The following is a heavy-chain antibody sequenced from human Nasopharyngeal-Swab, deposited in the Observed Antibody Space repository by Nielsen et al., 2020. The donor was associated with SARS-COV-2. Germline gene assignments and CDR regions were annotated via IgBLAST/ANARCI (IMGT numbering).Heavy chain of an antibody. V-gene: IGHV3-43*02. J-gene: IGHJ4*02. CDR2: ISGDGGST. CDR1: GFTFDDYA. CDR3: AKGIADYYPLPGYFDY. D-gene: IGHD1-26*01. Sequence: GESLKISCAASGFTFDDYAMHWVRQAPGKGLEWVSLISGDGGSTYYADSVKGRFTISRDNSKNSLYLQMNSLRTEDTALYYCAKGIADYYPLPGYFDYWGQGTLVTVSS.